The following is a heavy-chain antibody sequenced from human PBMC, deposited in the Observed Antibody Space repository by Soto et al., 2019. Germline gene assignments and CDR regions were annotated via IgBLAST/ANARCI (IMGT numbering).Heavy chain of an antibody. CDR3: AKDLGIRGYGMDV. J-gene: IGHJ6*02. CDR2: ISWDGGST. CDR1: GFTFDDYT. Sequence: GESLKISCAASGFTFDDYTMHWVRQAPGKGLEWVSLISWDGGSTYYADSVKGRFTISRDNSKNSLYLQMNSLRTEDTALYYCAKDLGIRGYGMDVWGQGTTVTVSS. D-gene: IGHD1-20*01. V-gene: IGHV3-43*01.